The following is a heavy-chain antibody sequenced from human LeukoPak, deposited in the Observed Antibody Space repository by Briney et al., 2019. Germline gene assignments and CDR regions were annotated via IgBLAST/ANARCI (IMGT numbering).Heavy chain of an antibody. CDR2: INHSGST. V-gene: IGHV4-34*01. CDR1: GGSFSGYY. Sequence: KPSETLSLTCAVYGGSFSGYYWSWIRQPPGKGLEWIGEINHSGSTNYNPSLKSRVTISVDTSKDQFSLKLSSVTAADTAVYYCARASRRWFDPWGQGTLVTVSS. J-gene: IGHJ5*02. CDR3: ARASRRWFDP.